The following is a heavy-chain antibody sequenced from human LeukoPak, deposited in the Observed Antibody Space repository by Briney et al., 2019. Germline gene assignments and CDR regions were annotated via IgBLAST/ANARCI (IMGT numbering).Heavy chain of an antibody. V-gene: IGHV4-4*02. CDR2: IHHSGTT. Sequence: SETLSLTCAVSGDSISSNNWWIWVRQPPGEGLEWIGEIHHSGTTNYNPSLKSRVAISMDKSKNQFSLTLSSVTAADTAIYYCGRDGDDWVIPLDYWGQGTLVTVSS. CDR1: GDSISSNNW. CDR3: GRDGDDWVIPLDY. D-gene: IGHD3-9*01. J-gene: IGHJ4*02.